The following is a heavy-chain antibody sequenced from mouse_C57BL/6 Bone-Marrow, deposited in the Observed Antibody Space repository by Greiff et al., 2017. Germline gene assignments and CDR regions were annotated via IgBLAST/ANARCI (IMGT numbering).Heavy chain of an antibody. CDR3: ARAMPTVRDWYFDV. J-gene: IGHJ1*03. CDR2: IFPGSGNT. D-gene: IGHD6-5*01. CDR1: GYTFTSHW. V-gene: IGHV1-56*01. Sequence: QVQLQQSGPELVRPGASVKISCKAPGYTFTSHWMQWVRQRPGQGLEWIGEIFPGSGNTYYNEKFKGKATLTVDTSSSTAYMQLSSLTSEDSAVYFCARAMPTVRDWYFDVWGTGTTVTVSS.